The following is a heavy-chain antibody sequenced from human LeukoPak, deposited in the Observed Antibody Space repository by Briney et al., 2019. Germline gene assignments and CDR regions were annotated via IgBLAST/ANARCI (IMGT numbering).Heavy chain of an antibody. CDR2: IYHNGDT. D-gene: IGHD6-6*01. V-gene: IGHV4-39*07. Sequence: PSETLSLTCTVSGGSISSSRFNWGWIRQTPGKGPEWIGTIYHNGDTYHNPSLKSRVTISLDTSKNQFSLNLSSVTAADTAVYYCARGPGGSSSSDFDYWGQGTLVTVSS. CDR3: ARGPGGSSSSDFDY. CDR1: GGSISSSRFN. J-gene: IGHJ4*02.